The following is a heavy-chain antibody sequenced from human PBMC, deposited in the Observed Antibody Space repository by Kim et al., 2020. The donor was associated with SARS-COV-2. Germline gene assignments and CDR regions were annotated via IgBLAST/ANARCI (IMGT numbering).Heavy chain of an antibody. CDR2: IYYSGST. J-gene: IGHJ6*01. D-gene: IGHD3-22*01. CDR3: ARQLGSGYYSYYYYGM. V-gene: IGHV4-39*01. CDR1: GGSISSSSYY. Sequence: SETLSLTCTVSGGSISSSSYYWGWIRQPPGKGLEWIGSIYYSGSTYYNPSLKSRVTISVDTSKNQFSLKLSSVTAADKAVYYCARQLGSGYYSYYYYGM.